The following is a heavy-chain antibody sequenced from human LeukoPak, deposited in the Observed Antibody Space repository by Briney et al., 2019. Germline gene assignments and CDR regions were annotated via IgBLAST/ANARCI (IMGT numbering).Heavy chain of an antibody. J-gene: IGHJ2*01. Sequence: PRGSLRLSCAASGFTFSRYWMSWVRQAPGKGLEWVADIKQDGSEKYYVDSVKGRFTISRDNAKNSLYLQMNSLRAEDTAVYYCAKDGGTYYYDSSGYKGVGWYFDLWGRGTLVTVSS. CDR2: IKQDGSEK. CDR1: GFTFSRYW. CDR3: AKDGGTYYYDSSGYKGVGWYFDL. D-gene: IGHD3-22*01. V-gene: IGHV3-7*01.